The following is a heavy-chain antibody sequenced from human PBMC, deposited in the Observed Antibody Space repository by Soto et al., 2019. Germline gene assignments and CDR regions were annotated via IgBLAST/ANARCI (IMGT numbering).Heavy chain of an antibody. Sequence: SETLSLTCAVYGGSFSGYYWSWIRQPPGKGLEWIGEINHSGSTNYNPSLKSRVTISVDTSKNQFSLKLSSATAADTAVYYCARVGAGGLRYFDWLSLDGMDVWGQGTTVTVSS. V-gene: IGHV4-34*01. J-gene: IGHJ6*02. CDR2: INHSGST. D-gene: IGHD3-9*01. CDR3: ARVGAGGLRYFDWLSLDGMDV. CDR1: GGSFSGYY.